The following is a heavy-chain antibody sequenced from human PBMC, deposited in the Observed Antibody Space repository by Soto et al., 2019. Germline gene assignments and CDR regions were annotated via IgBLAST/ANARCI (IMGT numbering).Heavy chain of an antibody. CDR2: INAGNGNT. Sequence: QAQLVQSGAEVKKPGASVKVSCKASGYTFTSYSIHWVRQAPGQRLEWMGWINAGNGNTKCSQNFQGRVTITRDTAASTAVMELSSLRSEDTAMYYCGREHDFWTYCSWDYWGQGTLVTVPS. CDR1: GYTFTSYS. CDR3: GREHDFWTYCSWDY. D-gene: IGHD3-3*01. J-gene: IGHJ4*02. V-gene: IGHV1-3*01.